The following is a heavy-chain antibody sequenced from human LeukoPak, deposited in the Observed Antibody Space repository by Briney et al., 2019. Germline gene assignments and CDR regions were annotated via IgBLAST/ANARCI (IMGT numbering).Heavy chain of an antibody. J-gene: IGHJ3*02. V-gene: IGHV3-30-3*01. D-gene: IGHD2/OR15-2a*01. CDR2: ISYDGSNK. CDR1: GFTFSSYA. Sequence: PGGSLRLSCAASGFTFSSYAMHWVRQAPGKGLEWVAVISYDGSNKYYADSVKGRFTISRDNSKNTLYLQMNSLRAEDTAVYYCAKDREYLHEGGGIDAFDIWGQGTMVTVSS. CDR3: AKDREYLHEGGGIDAFDI.